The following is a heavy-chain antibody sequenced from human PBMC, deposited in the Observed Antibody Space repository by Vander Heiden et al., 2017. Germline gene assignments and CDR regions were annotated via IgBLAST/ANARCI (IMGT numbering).Heavy chain of an antibody. CDR3: AVDLFPVLLGDLALTRNDI. CDR1: GGTLGEFY. V-gene: IGHV1-24*01. D-gene: IGHD3-16*01. J-gene: IGHJ3*02. CDR2: FDPEEEET. Sequence: QVELEQSGTAEKKPGASVRVSCKLCGGTLGEFYIHWVRQAPGKGLEWMGGFDPEEEETIYAQKFRGRLTMTEDTSTDTAYMELSRLRSDDTAMYFCAVDLFPVLLGDLALTRNDIWGHGTLVTVSS.